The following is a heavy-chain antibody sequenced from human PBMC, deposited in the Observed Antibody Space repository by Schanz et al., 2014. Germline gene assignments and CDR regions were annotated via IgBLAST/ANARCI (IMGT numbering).Heavy chain of an antibody. CDR1: GFVFRTFA. D-gene: IGHD2-21*02. V-gene: IGHV3-23*01. J-gene: IGHJ6*03. CDR2: ISGSGAST. CDR3: ARPSDSSWYMDV. Sequence: EVQLLESGGTVVQPGGSLRVSCAASGFVFRTFAMYWVRQASGKGLEWVSAISGSGASTYYADSVKGRFTISRDNSKNSLYLQMNSLRAEDTAVYYCARPSDSSWYMDVWGKGTTVTVSS.